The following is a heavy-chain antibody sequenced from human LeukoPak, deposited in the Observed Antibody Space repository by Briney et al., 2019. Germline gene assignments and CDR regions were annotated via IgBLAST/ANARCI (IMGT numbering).Heavy chain of an antibody. Sequence: RGESLKISCKGSGYSFPSYWITWGRQMPGKGLEWMGRIDPSDSYTNYSPFFQGHVTISADKSISTAYLQWSSLKASDTAMYYCARSYSGYDYLDYWGQGTLVTVSS. CDR2: IDPSDSYT. D-gene: IGHD5-12*01. CDR3: ARSYSGYDYLDY. J-gene: IGHJ4*02. V-gene: IGHV5-10-1*01. CDR1: GYSFPSYW.